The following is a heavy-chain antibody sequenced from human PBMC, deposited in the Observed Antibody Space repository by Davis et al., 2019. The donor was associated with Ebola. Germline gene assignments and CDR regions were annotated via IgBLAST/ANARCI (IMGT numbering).Heavy chain of an antibody. CDR2: IKSKTDGGTT. Sequence: GESLKISCAASGFTFSNAWMSWVRQAPGKGLEWVGRIKSKTDGGTTDYAAPVKGRFTISRDDSKNTLYLQMNSLKTEDTAVYYCTTGYCSGGSCHFDYWGQGTLVTVSS. D-gene: IGHD2-15*01. CDR3: TTGYCSGGSCHFDY. V-gene: IGHV3-15*01. J-gene: IGHJ4*02. CDR1: GFTFSNAW.